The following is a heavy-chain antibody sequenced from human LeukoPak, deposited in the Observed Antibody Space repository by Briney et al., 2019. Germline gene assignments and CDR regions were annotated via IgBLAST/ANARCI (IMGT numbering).Heavy chain of an antibody. J-gene: IGHJ4*02. Sequence: SETLSLTCTVSGGSISSGGYYWSWIGQHPGKGLEWIGYIYYSGSTYYNPSLKSRVTISVDTSKNQFSLKLSSVTAADTAVYYCAKGYYGSGSYYDWWGQGTLVTVSS. CDR3: AKGYYGSGSYYDW. V-gene: IGHV4-31*03. D-gene: IGHD3-10*01. CDR1: GGSISSGGYY. CDR2: IYYSGST.